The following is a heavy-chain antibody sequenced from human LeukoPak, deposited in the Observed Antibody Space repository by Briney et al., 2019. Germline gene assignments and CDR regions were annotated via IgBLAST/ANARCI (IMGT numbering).Heavy chain of an antibody. J-gene: IGHJ4*02. CDR2: INPSGGST. CDR3: ARDTNRGPRFDY. CDR1: GYTFTSYY. V-gene: IGHV1-46*03. Sequence: GASVKVSCKASGYTFTSYYMHWVRQAPGQGLEWMGIINPSGGSTSYAQKYQGRVTMTRDTSTSTVYMELSSLRSEDTAVYYCARDTNRGPRFDYWGQGTLVTVSS. D-gene: IGHD7-27*01.